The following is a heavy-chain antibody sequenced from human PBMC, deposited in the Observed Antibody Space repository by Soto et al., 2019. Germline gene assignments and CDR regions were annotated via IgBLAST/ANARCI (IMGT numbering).Heavy chain of an antibody. Sequence: QVQLVQSGAEMKKPGASVKVSCKASGYTFSTYGITWVRQAPGQGLDWMGWINPFTGDTNSAARFQDRVTMTTDTSTRTAYMQLRRRRSDDTAVYYCARVKVPAAILGAFDLWGQGTLVTVSS. CDR2: INPFTGDT. V-gene: IGHV1-18*01. D-gene: IGHD2-2*02. J-gene: IGHJ3*01. CDR1: GYTFSTYG. CDR3: ARVKVPAAILGAFDL.